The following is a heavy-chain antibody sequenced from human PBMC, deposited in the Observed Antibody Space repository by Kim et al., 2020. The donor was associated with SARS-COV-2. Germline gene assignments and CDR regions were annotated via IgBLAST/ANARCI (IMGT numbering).Heavy chain of an antibody. CDR1: GGSISSSSYY. Sequence: SETLSLTCTVSGGSISSSSYYWGWIRQPPGKGLEWIGSIYYSGSTYYNPSLKSRVTISVDTSKNQFSLKLSSVTAADTAVYYCARTPRGYSGYDEGADDAFDIWGQGTMVTVSS. D-gene: IGHD5-12*01. J-gene: IGHJ3*02. CDR3: ARTPRGYSGYDEGADDAFDI. V-gene: IGHV4-39*07. CDR2: IYYSGST.